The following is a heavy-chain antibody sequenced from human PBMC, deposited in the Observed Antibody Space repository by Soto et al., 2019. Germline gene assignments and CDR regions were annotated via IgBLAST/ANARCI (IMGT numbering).Heavy chain of an antibody. V-gene: IGHV6-1*01. J-gene: IGHJ6*03. Sequence: SHTLLLPFDISVDGVSSHCACWNWIRPPPSRGLEWLGRTYYKSKWYYTYAASVKSRITVSPDTSKNQFSLQLTSVTPEDTAVYYCARGSWDDVSGHYYMDVWDKGTTVTVSS. CDR2: TYYKSKWYY. D-gene: IGHD1-1*01. CDR3: ARGSWDDVSGHYYMDV. CDR1: VDGVSSHCAC.